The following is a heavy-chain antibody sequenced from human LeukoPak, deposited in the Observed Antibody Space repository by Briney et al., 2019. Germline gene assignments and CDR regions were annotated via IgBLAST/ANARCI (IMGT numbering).Heavy chain of an antibody. CDR3: ARELGGWKYNWFDP. V-gene: IGHV1-2*02. D-gene: IGHD6-19*01. J-gene: IGHJ5*02. Sequence: ASVKVSCKASGYTFTGYYMHWVRQAPGQGLEWMGWVNPNSGGTNYAQKFQGRVTMTRDTSISTAYMELSRLRSDDTAVYYCARELGGWKYNWFDPWGQGTLVTVSS. CDR1: GYTFTGYY. CDR2: VNPNSGGT.